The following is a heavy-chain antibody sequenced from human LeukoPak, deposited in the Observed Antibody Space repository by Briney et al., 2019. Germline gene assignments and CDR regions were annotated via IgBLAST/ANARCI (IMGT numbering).Heavy chain of an antibody. V-gene: IGHV4-4*09. CDR1: GASISSYY. CDR2: IFPSGSI. D-gene: IGHD3-22*01. J-gene: IGHJ6*03. Sequence: SETLSPTCTVSGASISSYYWSWFRRPPGKGLEWIAYIFPSGSINFNPSLKIRVSISADGSKNNFSLDLSSVTAADTAVYYCARRRDETATAAGYYHMDVWGKGTTVTVSS. CDR3: ARRRDETATAAGYYHMDV.